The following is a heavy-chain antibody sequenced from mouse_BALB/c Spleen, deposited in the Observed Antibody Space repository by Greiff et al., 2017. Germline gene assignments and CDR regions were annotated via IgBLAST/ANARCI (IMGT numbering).Heavy chain of an antibody. J-gene: IGHJ3*01. D-gene: IGHD2-4*01. V-gene: IGHV1-7*01. Sequence: VQLQQSGAELAKPGASVTMSCKASGYTFTSYWMHWVKQRPGQGLEWIGYINPSTGYTEYNQKFKDKATLTADKSSSTAYMQLSSLTSADSAVYYCARYYDYDWFADWGQGTLVTVSA. CDR3: ARYYDYDWFAD. CDR2: INPSTGYT. CDR1: GYTFTSYW.